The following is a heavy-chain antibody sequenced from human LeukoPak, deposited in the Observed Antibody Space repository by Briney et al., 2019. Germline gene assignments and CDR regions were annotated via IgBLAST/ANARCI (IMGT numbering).Heavy chain of an antibody. CDR2: IYYSGST. Sequence: SETLSLTCTVSGGSISSGGQYWSWIRQHPGKGLEYIEYIYYSGSTYYNPSLKSRVIISVDTSKNQFSLKLNSVTAADTAVYYCVRDFDGGDIKLRYFDLWGRGNLATVSS. CDR3: VRDFDGGDIKLRYFDL. CDR1: GGSISSGGQY. D-gene: IGHD2-21*02. V-gene: IGHV4-31*03. J-gene: IGHJ2*01.